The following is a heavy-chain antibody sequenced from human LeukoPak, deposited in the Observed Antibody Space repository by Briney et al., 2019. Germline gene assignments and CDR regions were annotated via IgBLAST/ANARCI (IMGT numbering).Heavy chain of an antibody. Sequence: SETLSLTCTVSGGSISSYYWSWIRQPPGKGLEWIGYIYYSGSTNYNPSLKSRVTISVDTSKNQFSLKLSSVTAADTAVYYCARATAITMVRGYYSDYWGQGTLVTVSS. CDR3: ARATAITMVRGYYSDY. J-gene: IGHJ4*02. D-gene: IGHD3-10*01. CDR2: IYYSGST. V-gene: IGHV4-59*01. CDR1: GGSISSYY.